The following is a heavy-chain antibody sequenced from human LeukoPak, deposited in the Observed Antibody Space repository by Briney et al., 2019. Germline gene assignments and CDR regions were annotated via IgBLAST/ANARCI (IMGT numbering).Heavy chain of an antibody. J-gene: IGHJ3*02. V-gene: IGHV1-46*01. D-gene: IGHD4-17*01. Sequence: ASVKVSCKASGYTFASYYMHWVRQAPGQGLEWMGIRNPIGGSTSYAQKFPSTVTMTRNPSTRTVYTELSSLRSEDTGVYYCARATVFEAFDIWGQGTMVTVSS. CDR2: RNPIGGST. CDR3: ARATVFEAFDI. CDR1: GYTFASYY.